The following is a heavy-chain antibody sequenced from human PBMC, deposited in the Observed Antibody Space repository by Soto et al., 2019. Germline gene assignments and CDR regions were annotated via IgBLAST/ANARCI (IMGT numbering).Heavy chain of an antibody. D-gene: IGHD3-3*01. CDR2: IYYSGST. CDR1: GGSISSYY. Sequence: PSETLSLTCTVSGGSISSYYWSWIRQPPGKGLEWIGYIYYSGSTNYNPSLKSRVTISVDTSKNQFSLKLSSVTAADTAVYYCERERSSDDFWSGYYNWGQGTLVTVSS. J-gene: IGHJ4*02. CDR3: ERERSSDDFWSGYYN. V-gene: IGHV4-59*01.